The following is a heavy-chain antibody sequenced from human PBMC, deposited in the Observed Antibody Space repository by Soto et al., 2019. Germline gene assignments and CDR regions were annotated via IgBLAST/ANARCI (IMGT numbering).Heavy chain of an antibody. D-gene: IGHD4-4*01. V-gene: IGHV3-23*01. Sequence: LRLSCAASGFTFSSYSMNWVRQAPGKGLEWVSAISGVDGYSSYTDSVKGRFTISRDDTDNTLYLQMNSLRVEDTAVYFCARDRSYSNYYYYYYALDVWGQGTTVTVSS. CDR1: GFTFSSYS. CDR2: ISGVDGYS. J-gene: IGHJ6*02. CDR3: ARDRSYSNYYYYYYALDV.